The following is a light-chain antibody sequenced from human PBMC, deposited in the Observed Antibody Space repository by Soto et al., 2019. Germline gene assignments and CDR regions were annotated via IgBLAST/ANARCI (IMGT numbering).Light chain of an antibody. CDR1: RSRRSDY. J-gene: IGKJ1*01. Sequence: IFLMQSPDTLSLSPGERATLSCRASRSRRSDYLAWYPQRPGQAPRLLFYHASRRATGTPDRFSVSGSGTDFTLTISRLEPGDFAVYYCQQYGDSPRSFGQGTKVDIK. CDR3: QQYGDSPRS. CDR2: HAS. V-gene: IGKV3-20*01.